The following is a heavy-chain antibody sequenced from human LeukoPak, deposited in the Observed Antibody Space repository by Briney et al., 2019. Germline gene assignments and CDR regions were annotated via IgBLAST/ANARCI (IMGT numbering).Heavy chain of an antibody. CDR1: GGSFSGYY. CDR2: INHRGST. CDR3: ARGDNYGYRS. J-gene: IGHJ5*02. V-gene: IGHV4-34*01. D-gene: IGHD5-18*01. Sequence: SETLSLTCAVYGGSFSGYYWSWIRQPPGKGLEWIGEINHRGSTNYNPSLKSRVTISVDTSKNQFSLKLSSVTAADTAVYYCARGDNYGYRSWSQGTLVTVSS.